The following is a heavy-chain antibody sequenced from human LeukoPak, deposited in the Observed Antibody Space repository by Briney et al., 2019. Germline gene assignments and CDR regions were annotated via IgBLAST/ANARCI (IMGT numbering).Heavy chain of an antibody. CDR3: ARHVMWEPQGATWFDP. J-gene: IGHJ5*02. V-gene: IGHV5-51*01. Sequence: GESLKISCKGSGYSFTSYWIGWVRQMPGKGLEWMGIIYPGDSDTRYSSSFQGQVTISADKSISTAYLQWSSLKASDTAMYYCARHVMWEPQGATWFDPWGQGTLVTVSS. CDR1: GYSFTSYW. D-gene: IGHD1-26*01. CDR2: IYPGDSDT.